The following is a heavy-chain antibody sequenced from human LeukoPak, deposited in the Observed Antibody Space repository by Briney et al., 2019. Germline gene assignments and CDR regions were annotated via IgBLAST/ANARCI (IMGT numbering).Heavy chain of an antibody. CDR3: ARVGAYSGYDSDAFDI. CDR2: IYHSGST. CDR1: GGSLSSSNW. J-gene: IGHJ3*02. Sequence: SGTLSLTCAASGGSLSSSNWRSLVRHPPRKGLEWIGEIYHSGSTNYNPSLKSRVTISVDKSKNQFSLKLSSVTAPDTAVYYCARVGAYSGYDSDAFDIWGQGTMVTVSS. V-gene: IGHV4-4*02. D-gene: IGHD5-12*01.